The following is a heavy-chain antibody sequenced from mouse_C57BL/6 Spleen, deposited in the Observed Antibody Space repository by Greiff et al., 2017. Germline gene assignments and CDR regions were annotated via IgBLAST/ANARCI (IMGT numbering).Heavy chain of an antibody. J-gene: IGHJ1*03. CDR1: GFTFSDYG. CDR3: ASVVATGYFDV. D-gene: IGHD1-1*01. CDR2: ISNLAYSI. Sequence: EVQLVESGGGLVQPGGSLKLSCAASGFTFSDYGMAWVRQAPRKGPAWVAFISNLAYSIYYADTVTGRFTISRENAKNTLYLEMSSLRSEDTAMYYCASVVATGYFDVWGTGTTVTVSS. V-gene: IGHV5-15*01.